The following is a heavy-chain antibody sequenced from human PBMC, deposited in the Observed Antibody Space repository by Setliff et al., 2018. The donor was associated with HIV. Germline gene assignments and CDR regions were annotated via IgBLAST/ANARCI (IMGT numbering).Heavy chain of an antibody. D-gene: IGHD3-9*01. Sequence: SETLPLTCGVSGYSISSGYYWGWIRQPPGKGLEWIGNIHPSGSRYSNPSLKSRVPISIATSKNQFSVKLSSVTAADTAMYYCARRWGDILNGPDAFDIWGQGTRVTVSS. CDR2: IHPSGSR. V-gene: IGHV4-38-2*01. J-gene: IGHJ3*02. CDR1: GYSISSGYY. CDR3: ARRWGDILNGPDAFDI.